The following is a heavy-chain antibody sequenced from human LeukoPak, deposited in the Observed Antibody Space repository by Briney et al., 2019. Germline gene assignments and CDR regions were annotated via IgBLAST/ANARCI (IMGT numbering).Heavy chain of an antibody. CDR1: GFTVSSNY. D-gene: IGHD6-13*01. CDR2: IYSGGNT. J-gene: IGHJ4*02. CDR3: ARDPSSSWQYYFDY. Sequence: GGSLRLSCAASGFTVSSNYMSWVRQAPGKGLEWVSVIYSGGNTYYTDSVKGRFTISRDNSKNTLYLQMNSLRAEDTAVYYCARDPSSSWQYYFDYWGQGTLVTVSS. V-gene: IGHV3-66*01.